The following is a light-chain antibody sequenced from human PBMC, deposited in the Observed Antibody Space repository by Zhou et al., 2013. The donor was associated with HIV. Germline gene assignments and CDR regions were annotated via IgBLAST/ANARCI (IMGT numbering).Light chain of an antibody. CDR2: AAS. V-gene: IGKV1-27*01. Sequence: DVQMTQSPSSLSASVGDRVTITCQTSQDISNYLNWYQQKPGKAPKLLIYAASTLQSGVPSRFSGSGSGTEFTLTISSLQPEDVATYYCQKYNSAPLTFGPGTKVDIK. J-gene: IGKJ3*01. CDR3: QKYNSAPLT. CDR1: QDISNY.